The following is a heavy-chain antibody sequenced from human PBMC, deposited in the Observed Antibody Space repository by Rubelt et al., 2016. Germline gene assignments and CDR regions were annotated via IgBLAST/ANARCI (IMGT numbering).Heavy chain of an antibody. D-gene: IGHD2-2*01. CDR3: ARELVPAAPGFYYGMDV. J-gene: IGHJ6*02. CDR2: IIPIFGTA. V-gene: IGHV1-69*01. Sequence: QVQLVQSGAEVKKPGSSVKVSCKASGGTFSSYAISWVRQAPGQGLEWMGGIIPIFGTANYAQKFQGRVTITADESTSTAYMELSSLRSEDTAVDYCARELVPAAPGFYYGMDVWGQGTTVTVSS. CDR1: GGTFSSYA.